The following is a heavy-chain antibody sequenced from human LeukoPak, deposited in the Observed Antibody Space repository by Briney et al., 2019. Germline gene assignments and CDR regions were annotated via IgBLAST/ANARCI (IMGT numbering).Heavy chain of an antibody. J-gene: IGHJ5*02. CDR1: GFIFSDYT. CDR2: FTAYGGT. D-gene: IGHD4-23*01. CDR3: ARGSTGGKVDWFDP. Sequence: GGSLRLSCAASGFIFSDYTMMWVRRAPGKGLQWVATFTAYGGTYYAASVKGRFAISRDNSRDTVSLYMNSLRVEDTAMYYCARGSTGGKVDWFDPWGPGTLVTVSS. V-gene: IGHV3-23*01.